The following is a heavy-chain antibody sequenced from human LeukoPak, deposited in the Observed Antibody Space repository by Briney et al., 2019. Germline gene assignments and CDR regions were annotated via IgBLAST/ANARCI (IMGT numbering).Heavy chain of an antibody. CDR1: GFTVSSNY. J-gene: IGHJ4*02. CDR2: IYSGGST. D-gene: IGHD3-22*01. Sequence: GGSLRLSCAASGFTVSSNYMSWVRQAPGKGLEWVSVIYSGGSTYYADSVKGRFTISRDNFKNTLYLQMNSLRAEDTAVYYCARDSYYYDSSGYYYWGQGTLVTVSS. V-gene: IGHV3-66*01. CDR3: ARDSYYYDSSGYYY.